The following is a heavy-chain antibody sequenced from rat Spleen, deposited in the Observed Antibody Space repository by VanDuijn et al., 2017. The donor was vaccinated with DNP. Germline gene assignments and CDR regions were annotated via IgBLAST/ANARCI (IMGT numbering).Heavy chain of an antibody. CDR1: GFIFSNYW. D-gene: IGHD1-10*01. Sequence: EVQLVESGGGPVQPGRSLKLSCVASGFIFSNYWMTWIRQAPGKGLEWVATISYDGSSTYYRDSVKGRFSISRDNAKSTLYLQMDSLRSEDTATYYCTTGKDNPFAYWGQGTLVTVSS. CDR2: ISYDGSST. V-gene: IGHV5-31*01. J-gene: IGHJ3*01. CDR3: TTGKDNPFAY.